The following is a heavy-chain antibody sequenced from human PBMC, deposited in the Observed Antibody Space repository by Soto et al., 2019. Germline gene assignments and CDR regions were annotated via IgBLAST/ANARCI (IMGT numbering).Heavy chain of an antibody. CDR1: GDSISSGDYY. V-gene: IGHV4-30-4*01. CDR2: IYYSWST. Sequence: LSLTCTVSGDSISSGDYYWSWIRQPPGKGLEWIGCIYYSWSTYYNPSLKSRISISLDTSKNQFSLRLSSVTAADTAVYYCARDDRSYYYDSSGYSPWGQGTLVTVSS. CDR3: ARDDRSYYYDSSGYSP. D-gene: IGHD3-22*01. J-gene: IGHJ5*02.